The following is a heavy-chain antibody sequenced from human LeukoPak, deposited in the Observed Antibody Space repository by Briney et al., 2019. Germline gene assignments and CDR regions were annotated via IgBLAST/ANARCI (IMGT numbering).Heavy chain of an antibody. V-gene: IGHV4-4*07. Sequence: SETLSLTCTVSSGSITSYYWNWNRQPAGKGLEWIGRIYSSGSTDYNPSLKSRVTMSVDTSKNQFSLNLSSVTAADSAVYYCARARGRLLLVDYWGQGTLVTVSS. CDR3: ARARGRLLLVDY. D-gene: IGHD2-15*01. CDR1: SGSITSYY. CDR2: IYSSGST. J-gene: IGHJ4*02.